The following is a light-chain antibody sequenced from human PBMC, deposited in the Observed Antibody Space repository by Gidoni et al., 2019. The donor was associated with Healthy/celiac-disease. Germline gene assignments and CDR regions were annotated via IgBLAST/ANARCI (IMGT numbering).Light chain of an antibody. J-gene: IGLJ2*01. CDR1: KLGDKY. CDR2: QGS. V-gene: IGLV3-1*01. Sequence: SYEPTQPPSVSVSPGQTASITCSGDKLGDKYAGWYQQKPGQFPVLVIYQGSKRHSEIPERFSGSNSGNTAILTISVTQAMDEADYYCQACDSIAVVFGGGTKLTVL. CDR3: QACDSIAVV.